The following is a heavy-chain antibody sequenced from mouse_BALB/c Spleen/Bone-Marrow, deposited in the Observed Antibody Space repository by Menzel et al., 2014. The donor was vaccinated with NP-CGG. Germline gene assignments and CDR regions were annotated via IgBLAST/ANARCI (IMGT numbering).Heavy chain of an antibody. D-gene: IGHD1-1*01. CDR2: INPGSSTI. CDR1: GFDFSRYW. CDR3: AGLGNYGYFAY. V-gene: IGHV4-2*02. J-gene: IGHJ2*01. Sequence: VQLQQSGGGLVQPGGSLILSCAASGFDFSRYWMSWARQAPGKGQEWIGVINPGSSTINYAPSLKDKFIMSRDTAKKTLYLQMSKVRSENTALYCIAGLGNYGYFAYWGQGTTLTVSS.